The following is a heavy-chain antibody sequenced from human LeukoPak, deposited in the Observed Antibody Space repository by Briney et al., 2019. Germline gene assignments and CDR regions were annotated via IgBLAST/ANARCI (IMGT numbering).Heavy chain of an antibody. J-gene: IGHJ6*03. CDR3: ARLGATTNYYMDV. Sequence: NPSQTLSLTCTVSGGSISSSSYHWAWIRQPPGKGLEWIGSIYYTGLTYYNPSLKSRVTISEDTSKNRFSLKLTSVTAADTAVYYCARLGATTNYYMDVWGKGTTVTISS. V-gene: IGHV4-39*01. CDR2: IYYTGLT. CDR1: GGSISSSSYH. D-gene: IGHD1-26*01.